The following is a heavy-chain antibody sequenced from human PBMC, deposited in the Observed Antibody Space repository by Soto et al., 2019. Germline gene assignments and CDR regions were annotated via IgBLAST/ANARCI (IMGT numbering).Heavy chain of an antibody. CDR3: ARTIAVAAQDI. Sequence: QVQLVQSGDEVKKPGASVKVSCRASGYTFTNFGINWVRQAPGQGLEWMGWISTSNGDTNYAQKFRGRATMTTDTSTNTAHLEVRSLRSDDPAVDFCARTIAVAAQDIWGQGTLVTVSS. CDR2: ISTSNGDT. J-gene: IGHJ4*02. CDR1: GYTFTNFG. V-gene: IGHV1-18*01. D-gene: IGHD6-19*01.